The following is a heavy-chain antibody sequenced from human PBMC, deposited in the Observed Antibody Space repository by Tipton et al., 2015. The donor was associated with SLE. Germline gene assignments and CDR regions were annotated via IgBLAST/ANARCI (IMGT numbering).Heavy chain of an antibody. Sequence: GSLRLSCAASGFTFSSYWMSWVRQAPGKGLEWVANIKQDGSEKYYVDSVKGRFTISRDNAKNSLYLQMNSLRAEDTAMYYCARLLSGGNSAWYFDLWGRGTLVPVSS. D-gene: IGHD4-23*01. V-gene: IGHV3-7*03. CDR2: IKQDGSEK. CDR1: GFTFSSYW. CDR3: ARLLSGGNSAWYFDL. J-gene: IGHJ2*01.